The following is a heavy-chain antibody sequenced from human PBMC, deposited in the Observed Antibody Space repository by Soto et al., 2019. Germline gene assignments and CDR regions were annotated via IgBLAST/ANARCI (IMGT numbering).Heavy chain of an antibody. CDR1: GYTFTSYG. J-gene: IGHJ4*02. D-gene: IGHD2-2*01. CDR3: ARLGYCSSTSCYAIRYFDY. V-gene: IGHV1-18*01. CDR2: ISAYNGNT. Sequence: ASVKVSCKASGYTFTSYGISWVRQAPGQGLEWMGWISAYNGNTNYAQKLQGRVTMTTDTSTSTAYMELRSLRSDDTAVYYCARLGYCSSTSCYAIRYFDYWGQGSLVTVSS.